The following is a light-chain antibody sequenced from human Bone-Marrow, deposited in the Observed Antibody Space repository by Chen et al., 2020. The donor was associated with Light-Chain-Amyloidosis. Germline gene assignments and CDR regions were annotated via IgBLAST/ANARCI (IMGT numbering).Light chain of an antibody. CDR2: EDN. V-gene: IGLV6-57*03. J-gene: IGLJ3*02. CDR1: GGSIASNV. Sequence: NFMLTQPHSVSESPGKTVSISCTRSGGSIASNVVQWYQQRPGSAPTTVIYEDNQRPSGVPDRFSGSIDSSSNFASLTISGLKTEDEAYYFCQSYDSTNRVFGGGTKLTVI. CDR3: QSYDSTNRV.